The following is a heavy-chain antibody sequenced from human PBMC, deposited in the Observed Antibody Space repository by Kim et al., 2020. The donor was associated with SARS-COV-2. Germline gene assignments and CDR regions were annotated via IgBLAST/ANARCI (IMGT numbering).Heavy chain of an antibody. CDR3: ARRKTMVRGDYFDY. Sequence: NPSLKSRVTISVDTSKNQFSLKLSSVTAADTAVYYCARRKTMVRGDYFDYWGQGTLVTVSS. V-gene: IGHV4-59*01. D-gene: IGHD3-10*01. J-gene: IGHJ4*02.